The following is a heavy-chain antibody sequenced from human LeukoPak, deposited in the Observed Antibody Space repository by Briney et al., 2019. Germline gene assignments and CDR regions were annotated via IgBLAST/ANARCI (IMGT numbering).Heavy chain of an antibody. CDR1: GIIFSDYW. D-gene: IGHD2-2*01. CDR2: IYTGGLT. V-gene: IGHV3-53*01. Sequence: GGSLRLSCAVSGIIFSDYWMSWVRQAPGKGLEWVSEIYTGGLTFYADSVTGRFTISRDNSKNTVYLQMNSLGVEDTARYYCARDNAPAGGGLDYWGQGTLVTVSS. J-gene: IGHJ4*02. CDR3: ARDNAPAGGGLDY.